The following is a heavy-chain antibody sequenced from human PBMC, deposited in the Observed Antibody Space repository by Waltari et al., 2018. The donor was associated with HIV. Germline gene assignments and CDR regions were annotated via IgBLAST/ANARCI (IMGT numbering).Heavy chain of an antibody. Sequence: VQLVESGVAVVQPGRSLRLPCVASGSPFRSFGMHWVRQFPGKGLEWVAVIWYDGSTKYYADSVRGRFTISRDNSNNTLYLQMSSLRADDTAVYYCGGGPNYFDYWGQGTLVTVSS. D-gene: IGHD3-16*01. J-gene: IGHJ4*02. V-gene: IGHV3-33*01. CDR3: GGGPNYFDY. CDR2: IWYDGSTK. CDR1: GSPFRSFG.